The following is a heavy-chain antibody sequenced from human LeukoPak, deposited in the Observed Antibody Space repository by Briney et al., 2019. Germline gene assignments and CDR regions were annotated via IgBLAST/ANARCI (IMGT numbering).Heavy chain of an antibody. V-gene: IGHV4-34*01. J-gene: IGHJ5*02. CDR3: ARGTDHSSGWSNWFDP. D-gene: IGHD6-19*01. Sequence: SETLSLTCAVYGGSFSGYYWSWIRQPPGKGLEWIGEINHSGSTNYNPSLKSRVTISVDTSKNQFSLKLSSVTAADTAVYYCARGTDHSSGWSNWFDPWGQGTLVTVSS. CDR2: INHSGST. CDR1: GGSFSGYY.